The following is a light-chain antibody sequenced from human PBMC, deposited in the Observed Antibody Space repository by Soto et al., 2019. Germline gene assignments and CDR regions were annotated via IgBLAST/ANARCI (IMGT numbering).Light chain of an antibody. J-gene: IGKJ1*01. CDR3: QQYNSYWT. CDR2: DAS. Sequence: DIQMTQSPSTLSASVGDRVTITCRASQSISSWLAWYQQKPGKAPNLLIFDASSLQGGVPSRFSGSGSETEFTLTISSLQPDDFATYYCQQYNSYWTFGQGTKVDIK. CDR1: QSISSW. V-gene: IGKV1-5*01.